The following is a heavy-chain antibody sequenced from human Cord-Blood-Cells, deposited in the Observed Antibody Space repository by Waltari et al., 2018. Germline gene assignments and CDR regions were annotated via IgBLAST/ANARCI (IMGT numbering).Heavy chain of an antibody. CDR2: ISWNSGSI. V-gene: IGHV3-9*01. CDR1: GFTFADYA. CDR3: AKEDYGMDV. Sequence: EVQLVESGGGLVQPGRSLRLSCASSGFTFADYAMHWVRQGPGKGREWVSGISWNSGSIGYADSVKGRFTISRDNAKNSLYLQMNSLRAEDTALYYCAKEDYGMDVWGQGTTVTVSS. J-gene: IGHJ6*02.